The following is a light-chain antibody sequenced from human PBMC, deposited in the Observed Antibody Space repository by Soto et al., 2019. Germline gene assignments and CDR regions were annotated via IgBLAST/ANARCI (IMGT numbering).Light chain of an antibody. CDR3: QTWGTGNNWV. V-gene: IGLV4-69*01. CDR1: SGHSSYA. CDR2: LNSDGSH. J-gene: IGLJ3*02. Sequence: QLVLTQSPSASASLGASVKLTCTLSSGHSSYAISWHQQQPQKGPRYLMKLNSDGSHRKGDGIPDRFSGSSSGAERYLTISRLQSEDEADYYCQTWGTGNNWVFGGGTKLTVL.